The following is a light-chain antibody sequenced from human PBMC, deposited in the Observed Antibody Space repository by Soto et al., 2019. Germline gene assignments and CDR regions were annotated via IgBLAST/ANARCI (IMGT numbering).Light chain of an antibody. Sequence: TQSAGAVSLTPGERATLSCRASQSVSSSYLAWYQQKPGQAPRLLIYGASSRATGIPDRFSGSGSGTDFTLTISRLEPEDFAVYYCPQYESSPRPFGQGTKVDIK. V-gene: IGKV3-20*01. CDR1: QSVSSSY. CDR2: GAS. J-gene: IGKJ1*01. CDR3: PQYESSPRP.